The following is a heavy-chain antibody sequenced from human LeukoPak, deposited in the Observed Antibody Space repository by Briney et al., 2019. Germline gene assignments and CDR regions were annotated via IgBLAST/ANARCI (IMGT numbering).Heavy chain of an antibody. CDR2: ISCYNGDT. D-gene: IGHD2-2*01. J-gene: IGHJ4*02. Sequence: ASVKVSCKASGYTFNKYGISWGRQAPGQGLEWMGWISCYNGDTRYAQKFQGRVTMTTDTSTSTVHMELMSLRSDDTAVYYCAGDPSNTSGYYVYHDYWGQGALVTVSS. CDR1: GYTFNKYG. CDR3: AGDPSNTSGYYVYHDY. V-gene: IGHV1-18*01.